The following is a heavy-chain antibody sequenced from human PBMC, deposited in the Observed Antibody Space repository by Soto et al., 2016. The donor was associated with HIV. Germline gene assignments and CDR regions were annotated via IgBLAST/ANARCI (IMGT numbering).Heavy chain of an antibody. V-gene: IGHV3-23*04. J-gene: IGHJ3*01. CDR1: GFIFDDYG. Sequence: EVQLVESGGGVVRPGGSLRLSCAASGFIFDDYGMSWVRQAPGKGLEWVSGISDSGSNTYYADSVKGRFTISRDNSKNTLYLHMNSLRAEDTAVYYCAKDLRMTMVQGFIDALDFWGQGTMVTVSS. CDR3: AKDLRMTMVQGFIDALDF. D-gene: IGHD3-10*01. CDR2: ISDSGSNT.